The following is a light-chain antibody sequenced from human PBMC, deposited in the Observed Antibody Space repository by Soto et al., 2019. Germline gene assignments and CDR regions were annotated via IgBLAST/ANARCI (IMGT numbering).Light chain of an antibody. CDR1: SSDVGGYNY. Sequence: QAASVSGSPGQSITISCTGTSSDVGGYNYVSWYQQHPGNTPKLIIFDVNNRPSGVSNRFSASKSGSTASLTIAGLQAEDEADYYCSSYSRTTTLGVFGTGTKLTVL. CDR3: SSYSRTTTLGV. CDR2: DVN. J-gene: IGLJ1*01. V-gene: IGLV2-14*01.